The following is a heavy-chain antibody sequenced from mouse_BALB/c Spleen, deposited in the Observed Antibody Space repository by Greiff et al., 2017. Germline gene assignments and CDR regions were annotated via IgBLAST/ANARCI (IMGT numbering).Heavy chain of an antibody. CDR2: IYPGSGST. D-gene: IGHD2-3*01. Sequence: LQQPGSELVRPGASVKLSCKASGYTFTSYWMHWVKQRHGQGLEWIGNIYPGSGSTNYDEKFKSKGTLTVDTSSSTAYMHLSSLTSEDSAVYYCTRLGDGYPAWFAYWGQGTLVTVSA. CDR1: GYTFTSYW. V-gene: IGHV1S22*01. CDR3: TRLGDGYPAWFAY. J-gene: IGHJ3*01.